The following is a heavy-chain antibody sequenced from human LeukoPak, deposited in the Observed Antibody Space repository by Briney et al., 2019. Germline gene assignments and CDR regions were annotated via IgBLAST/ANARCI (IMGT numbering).Heavy chain of an antibody. Sequence: PSETLSLACAVSGYSISSGYYWGWIRQPPGKGLEGIGSIYHSERTNYNPSLKSRVTISVDTTKNQFSTKLSSVTAANTAVYYCARVIDIPYYYGMDVWGKGTTVTVSS. CDR2: IYHSERT. V-gene: IGHV4-38-2*01. CDR1: GYSISSGYY. CDR3: ARVIDIPYYYGMDV. J-gene: IGHJ6*04. D-gene: IGHD3-16*02.